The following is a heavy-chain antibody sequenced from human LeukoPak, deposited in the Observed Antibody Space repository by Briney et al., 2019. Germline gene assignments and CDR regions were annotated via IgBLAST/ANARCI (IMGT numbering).Heavy chain of an antibody. V-gene: IGHV1-8*03. CDR2: MNPNSGNT. CDR3: ARGHPPWEQDYYMDV. Sequence: ASVKVSCKASGYTFTSYDINWVRQATGQGLEWMGWMNPNSGNTGYAQKFQGRVTITRNTSISTAYMELSSLRSEDTAVYYCARGHPPWEQDYYMDVWGKGTTVTVSS. CDR1: GYTFTSYD. J-gene: IGHJ6*03. D-gene: IGHD1-26*01.